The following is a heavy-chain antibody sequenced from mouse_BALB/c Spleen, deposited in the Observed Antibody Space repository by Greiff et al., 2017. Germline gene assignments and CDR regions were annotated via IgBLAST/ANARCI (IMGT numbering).Heavy chain of an antibody. CDR2: IRNKANGYTT. J-gene: IGHJ2*01. D-gene: IGHD3-2*02. Sequence: EVKLVESGGGLVQPGGSLRLSCATSGFTFTDYYMSWVRQPPGKALEWLGFIRNKANGYTTEYSASVKGRFTISRDNSQSILYLQMNTLRAEDSATYYCARDEAGFDYWGQGTTLTVSS. CDR1: GFTFTDYY. V-gene: IGHV7-3*02. CDR3: ARDEAGFDY.